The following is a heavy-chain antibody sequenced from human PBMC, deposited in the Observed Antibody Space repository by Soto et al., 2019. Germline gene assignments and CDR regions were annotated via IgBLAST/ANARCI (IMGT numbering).Heavy chain of an antibody. Sequence: QVQLVESGGGVVQPGRSLRLSCAASGFTFSSYAVHWVRQAPGKGLEWVAVISYDGSNKYYADSVKGRFTISRDNYKNPLYLQMNSLRAEDTAVYYCARGHSLSIAARPHYWGQGTLVTVSS. D-gene: IGHD6-6*01. J-gene: IGHJ4*02. V-gene: IGHV3-30-3*01. CDR1: GFTFSSYA. CDR2: ISYDGSNK. CDR3: ARGHSLSIAARPHY.